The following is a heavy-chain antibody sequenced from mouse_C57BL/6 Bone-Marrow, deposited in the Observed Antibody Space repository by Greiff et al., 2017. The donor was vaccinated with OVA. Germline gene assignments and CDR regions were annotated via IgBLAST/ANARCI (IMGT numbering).Heavy chain of an antibody. J-gene: IGHJ1*03. Sequence: VKLMESGPGLVAPSQSLSITCTVSGFSLTSYAISWVRQPPGKGLEWLGVIWTGGGTNYNSALKSRLSISKDNSKSQVFLKMNSLQTDDTARYYCARNNQPYYYGSSYGYWYFDVWGTGTTVTVSS. D-gene: IGHD1-1*01. V-gene: IGHV2-9-1*01. CDR2: IWTGGGT. CDR3: ARNNQPYYYGSSYGYWYFDV. CDR1: GFSLTSYA.